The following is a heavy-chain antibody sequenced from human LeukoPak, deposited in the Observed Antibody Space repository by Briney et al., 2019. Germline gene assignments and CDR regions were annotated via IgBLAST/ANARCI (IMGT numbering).Heavy chain of an antibody. V-gene: IGHV3-23*01. Sequence: GGSLRLSCAASGFTFSSYAMSWVRQAPGKGLEWVSAISGSGGSTYYADSVKGRFTISRDNSKNTLYLQMNSLRAEDTAVYYCAKWVKYDFWSGTITYGMDVWGQGTTVTVSS. D-gene: IGHD3-3*01. CDR1: GFTFSSYA. CDR3: AKWVKYDFWSGTITYGMDV. CDR2: ISGSGGST. J-gene: IGHJ6*02.